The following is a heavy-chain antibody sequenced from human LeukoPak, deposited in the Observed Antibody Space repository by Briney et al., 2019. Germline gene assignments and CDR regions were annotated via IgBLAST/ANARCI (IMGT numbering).Heavy chain of an antibody. Sequence: ASVKVSCKASGYTFTSYGISWVRQAPGQGLEWMGCISAYNGNTNYAQKLQGRVTMTTDRSTSTAYMELRSLRSDDTAVYYCARDRGSVVAGTSDYWGQGTLDTVSS. CDR3: ARDRGSVVAGTSDY. V-gene: IGHV1-18*01. CDR1: GYTFTSYG. CDR2: ISAYNGNT. J-gene: IGHJ4*02. D-gene: IGHD6-19*01.